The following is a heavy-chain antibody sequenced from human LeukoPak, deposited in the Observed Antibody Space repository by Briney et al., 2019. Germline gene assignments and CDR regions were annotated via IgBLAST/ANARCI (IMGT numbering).Heavy chain of an antibody. CDR2: ISGDGGST. V-gene: IGHV3-43*02. D-gene: IGHD3-16*01. CDR1: GFTFDVYA. CDR3: AKDRDMITFGGTDC. J-gene: IGHJ4*02. Sequence: GGSLRLSCAASGFTFDVYAMHWVRQGPGKGLGWISVISGDGGSTYYADSVKGRFTISRDNSKNSLYLQMNSLTIEDTALYFCAKDRDMITFGGTDCWGQGTLVTVSS.